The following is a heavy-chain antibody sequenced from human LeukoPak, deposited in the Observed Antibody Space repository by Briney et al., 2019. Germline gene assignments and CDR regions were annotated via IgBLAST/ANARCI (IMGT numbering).Heavy chain of an antibody. D-gene: IGHD2-21*02. Sequence: PGGSLRLSCGASGFTFSSYGMSWVRQAPGKGPECISGISGSGRSTYYADSVKGRVTISRDNSKNTVYLQMNSLRAEDTAVYYCAKDRSAYCGGDCYSEFVCWGQGTLVTVSS. V-gene: IGHV3-23*01. CDR2: ISGSGRST. CDR1: GFTFSSYG. CDR3: AKDRSAYCGGDCYSEFVC. J-gene: IGHJ4*02.